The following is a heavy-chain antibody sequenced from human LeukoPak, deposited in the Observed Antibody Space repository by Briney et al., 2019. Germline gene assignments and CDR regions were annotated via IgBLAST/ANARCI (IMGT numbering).Heavy chain of an antibody. V-gene: IGHV3-53*01. CDR2: IYSGGST. Sequence: GGSLRLSCAASGFTVSSNYMSWVRQAPGKGLEWVSVIYSGGSTYYADSVKGRFTISRDNSKNTLYLQMNSLRAEDTAVYYCARVELPYGDFDYWGQGTLVTVSS. CDR1: GFTVSSNY. CDR3: ARVELPYGDFDY. J-gene: IGHJ4*02. D-gene: IGHD4-17*01.